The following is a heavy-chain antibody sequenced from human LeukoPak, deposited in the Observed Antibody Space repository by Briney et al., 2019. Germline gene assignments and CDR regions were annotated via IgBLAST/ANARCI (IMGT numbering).Heavy chain of an antibody. J-gene: IGHJ4*02. CDR3: AKDHGSSDWYYFDY. CDR2: ISGSGGGT. Sequence: GGSLRLSCAASGLTFSSYEMNWVRQAPGKGLEWVSTISGSGGGTYYADSVKGRFTISRDNSKNTLYLQMNTLRADDTAVYYCAKDHGSSDWYYFDYWGQGTLVTVSS. CDR1: GLTFSSYE. V-gene: IGHV3-23*01. D-gene: IGHD6-13*01.